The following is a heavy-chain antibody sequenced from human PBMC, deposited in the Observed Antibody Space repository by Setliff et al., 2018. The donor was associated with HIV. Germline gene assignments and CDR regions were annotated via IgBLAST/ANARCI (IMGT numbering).Heavy chain of an antibody. CDR2: IYHTGSS. CDR3: ASDVLDLVISVYGF. Sequence: PSETLSLTCDVSGFSISSRYYWGWIRQSPGKGLEWIGNIYHTGSSYYNPSLNDRATISLDTSKNQFSLKLNSVTATDTAVYYCASDVLDLVISVYGFWGQGTLVTVSS. J-gene: IGHJ4*02. D-gene: IGHD3-22*01. V-gene: IGHV4-38-2*01. CDR1: GFSISSRYY.